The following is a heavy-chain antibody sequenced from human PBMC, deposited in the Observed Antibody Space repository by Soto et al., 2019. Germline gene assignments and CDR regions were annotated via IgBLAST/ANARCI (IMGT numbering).Heavy chain of an antibody. CDR1: RYTFTSYY. CDR3: ARYYYDSSGSLTPGEYYYGMDV. J-gene: IGHJ6*02. V-gene: IGHV1-46*01. CDR2: INPSGGST. Sequence: ASVKVSCKASRYTFTSYYMHWVRQAPGQGLEWMGIINPSGGSTSYAQKFQGRVTMTRDTSTSTVYMELSSLRSEDTAVYYCARYYYDSSGSLTPGEYYYGMDVWGQGTTVTVSS. D-gene: IGHD3-22*01.